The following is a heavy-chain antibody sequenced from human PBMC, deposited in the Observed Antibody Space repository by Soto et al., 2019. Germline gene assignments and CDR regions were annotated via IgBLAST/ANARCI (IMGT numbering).Heavy chain of an antibody. CDR1: GFTFSSYA. Sequence: GGSLRLSCAASGFTFSSYAMSWVRQAPGKGLEWVSAISGSGGSTYYADSVKGRFTISRDNSKNTLYLQMNSLRAEDTAVYYCAKDPSDYDFWSGYYSDNWFAPWGQGTLVTVSS. CDR2: ISGSGGST. D-gene: IGHD3-3*01. J-gene: IGHJ5*02. CDR3: AKDPSDYDFWSGYYSDNWFAP. V-gene: IGHV3-23*01.